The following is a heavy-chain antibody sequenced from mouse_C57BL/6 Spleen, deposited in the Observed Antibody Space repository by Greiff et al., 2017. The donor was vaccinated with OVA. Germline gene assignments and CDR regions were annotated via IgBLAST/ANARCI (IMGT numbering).Heavy chain of an antibody. Sequence: EVQLQQSGAELVRPGASVKLSCTASGFNIKDDYMHWVKQRPEQGLEWIGWIDPENGDTEYASKFQGKATITADTSSNTAYLQLSSLTSEDTAVYYCTTGADDYLAWFAYWGQGTLVTVSA. D-gene: IGHD2-4*01. V-gene: IGHV14-4*01. CDR3: TTGADDYLAWFAY. CDR1: GFNIKDDY. J-gene: IGHJ3*01. CDR2: IDPENGDT.